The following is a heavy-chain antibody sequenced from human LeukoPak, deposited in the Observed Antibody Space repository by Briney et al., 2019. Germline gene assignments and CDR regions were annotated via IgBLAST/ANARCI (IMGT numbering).Heavy chain of an antibody. J-gene: IGHJ4*02. D-gene: IGHD6-19*01. CDR2: INAGNGDT. CDR1: GYTFSGYS. V-gene: IGHV1-3*03. CDR3: ARDAHSSGWSSLFDY. Sequence: EASVKVSCKASGYTFSGYSMHWVRQAPGQRLEWMGWINAGNGDTKYSQEFQGRVTITRDTSASTAYMELSRLSSEDMAVYYCARDAHSSGWSSLFDYWGQGTLVIVSS.